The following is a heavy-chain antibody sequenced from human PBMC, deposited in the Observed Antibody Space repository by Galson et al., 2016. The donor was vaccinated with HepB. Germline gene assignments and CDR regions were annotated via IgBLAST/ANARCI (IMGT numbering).Heavy chain of an antibody. J-gene: IGHJ4*02. CDR2: ISYDGVDK. V-gene: IGHV3-30-3*01. Sequence: SLRLSCAASGFIFSDYSMHWFRQAPGKGLEWVAVISYDGVDKFYADSAEGRFIISRDNYKNALYLQMDSLRGEDTALYYCVRGVQERGYRPGYHHNFEYWGQGTLVTVSS. CDR3: VRGVQERGYRPGYHHNFEY. CDR1: GFIFSDYS. D-gene: IGHD3-9*01.